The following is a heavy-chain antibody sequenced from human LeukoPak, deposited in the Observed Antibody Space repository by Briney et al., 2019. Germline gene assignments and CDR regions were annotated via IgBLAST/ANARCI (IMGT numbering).Heavy chain of an antibody. CDR2: IYTSGST. D-gene: IGHD6-13*01. Sequence: SQTLSLTCTVSGGSISSGSYYWNWIRQPAGKGLEWIGRIYTSGSTNYNPSLKSRVTISVDTSKNQFSLKLSSVTAADTAVYYCARTYSSSWELDNWGQGTLVTVSS. CDR3: ARTYSSSWELDN. J-gene: IGHJ4*02. V-gene: IGHV4-61*02. CDR1: GGSISSGSYY.